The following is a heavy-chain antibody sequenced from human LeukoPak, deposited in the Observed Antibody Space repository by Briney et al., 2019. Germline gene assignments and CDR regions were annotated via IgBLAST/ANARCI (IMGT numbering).Heavy chain of an antibody. Sequence: ASVKVSCKASGYTFTGHYMHLVRQAPGQGLEWMGRINPNTGDPDYAQEFQGRVTMTRDTSISTAYMELSRLRSDDTAVYYCARDSYVPDYWGQGTLVTVPS. CDR1: GYTFTGHY. J-gene: IGHJ4*02. CDR3: ARDSYVPDY. CDR2: INPNTGDP. D-gene: IGHD3-16*01. V-gene: IGHV1-2*06.